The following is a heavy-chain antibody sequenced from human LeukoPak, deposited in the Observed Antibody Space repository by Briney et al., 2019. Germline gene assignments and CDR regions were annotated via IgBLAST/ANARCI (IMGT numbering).Heavy chain of an antibody. J-gene: IGHJ6*03. Sequence: PSETLSLTCTVSGGSISSDNYYWGWIRQPPGKGLEWIGSIYHSGSTYYNPSLKSRVTISVDTSKNQFSLKLSSVTAADPAGYXXXXXXXSSTWSHDYYYMDVWGKGTTVTVSS. CDR3: XXXXXSSTWSHDYYYMDV. D-gene: IGHD6-13*01. CDR1: GGSISSDNYY. V-gene: IGHV4-39*03. CDR2: IYHSGST.